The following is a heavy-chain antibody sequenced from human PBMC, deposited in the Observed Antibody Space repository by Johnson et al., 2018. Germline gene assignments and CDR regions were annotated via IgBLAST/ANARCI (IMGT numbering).Heavy chain of an antibody. CDR2: ISVSGDTI. CDR3: AGGHSGYEDFFDY. Sequence: QVQLVQSGGGLVKPGGSLRLSCVASGFTFSDYYVTWVRQAPGKGLEWVSYISVSGDTIYYADSVKGRFTISRDNAKNTLYLQMNSLRAEDTAVYYCAGGHSGYEDFFDYWGQGILVTVSS. D-gene: IGHD5-12*01. J-gene: IGHJ4*02. V-gene: IGHV3-11*04. CDR1: GFTFSDYY.